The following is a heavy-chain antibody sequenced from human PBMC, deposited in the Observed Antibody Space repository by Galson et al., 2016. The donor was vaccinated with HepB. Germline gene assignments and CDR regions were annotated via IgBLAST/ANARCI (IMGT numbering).Heavy chain of an antibody. J-gene: IGHJ4*02. CDR2: ISHSGST. CDR3: ARGAPGGCFDS. D-gene: IGHD2-8*01. CDR1: GGSFSGYY. V-gene: IGHV4-34*01. Sequence: EPLSLTCAVYGGSFSGYYWSWIRQPPGKGLEWIGEISHSGSTNYNPSLKSRVTISVDTSKNQISLRLRSVTAADTAVYYCARGAPGGCFDSWGQGTLVTVSS.